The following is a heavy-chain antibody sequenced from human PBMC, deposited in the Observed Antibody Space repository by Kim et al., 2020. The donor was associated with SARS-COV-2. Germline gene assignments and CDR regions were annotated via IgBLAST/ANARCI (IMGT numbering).Heavy chain of an antibody. CDR3: ASISSCYYDSSGYYY. V-gene: IGHV4-30-4*01. CDR1: GGSISSGDYY. CDR2: IYYSGST. J-gene: IGHJ6*01. D-gene: IGHD3-22*01. Sequence: SETLSLTCTVSGGSISSGDYYWSWIRQPPGGLEWIGYIYYSGSTYYNPSLKSRVTISVDTSKNQFSLKLSSVTAADTAVYYCASISSCYYDSSGYYY.